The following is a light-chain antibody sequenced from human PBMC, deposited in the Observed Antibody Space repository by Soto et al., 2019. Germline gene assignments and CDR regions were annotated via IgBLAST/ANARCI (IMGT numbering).Light chain of an antibody. CDR2: GSS. Sequence: EILVTQSPATLSVSPGERVTLSCRASQSVTRDLAWYQQKPGQAPRLLIYGSSTRTTGIPARFSGSGSETEFTLTITSLQSEDFAIYYCQRYRTFGQGTRVDIK. CDR3: QRYRT. CDR1: QSVTRD. J-gene: IGKJ1*01. V-gene: IGKV3-15*01.